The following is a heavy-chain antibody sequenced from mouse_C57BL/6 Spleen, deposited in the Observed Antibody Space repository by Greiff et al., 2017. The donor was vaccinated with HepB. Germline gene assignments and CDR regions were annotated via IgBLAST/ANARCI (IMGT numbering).Heavy chain of an antibody. CDR3: ARSHYGNHYFDY. V-gene: IGHV5-17*01. D-gene: IGHD2-1*01. CDR2: ISSGSSTI. J-gene: IGHJ2*01. CDR1: GFTFSDYG. Sequence: EVKLMESGGGLVKPGGSLKLSCAASGFTFSDYGMHWVRQAPEKGLEWVAYISSGSSTIYYADTVKGRFTISRDNAKNTLFLQMTSLRSEDTAMYYCARSHYGNHYFDYWGQGTTLTVSS.